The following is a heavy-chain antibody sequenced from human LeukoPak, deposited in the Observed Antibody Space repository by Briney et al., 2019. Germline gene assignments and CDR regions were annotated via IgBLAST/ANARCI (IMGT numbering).Heavy chain of an antibody. V-gene: IGHV3-21*01. CDR2: ISSSSSYI. J-gene: IGHJ4*02. CDR3: VRVMESRLPAAIGASDY. Sequence: PGGSLRLSCAASGFTFSSYSMNWVRQAPGKGLEWVSSISSSSSYIYYADSVKGRFTISRDNAKNSLYLQMNSLRAEDTAVYYCVRVMESRLPAAIGASDYWGQGTLVTVSS. CDR1: GFTFSSYS. D-gene: IGHD2-2*01.